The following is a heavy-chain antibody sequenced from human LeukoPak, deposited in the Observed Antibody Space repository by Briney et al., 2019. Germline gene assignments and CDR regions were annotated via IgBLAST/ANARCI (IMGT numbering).Heavy chain of an antibody. D-gene: IGHD3-16*02. CDR2: IKHDGREK. J-gene: IGHJ4*02. Sequence: GGSLRLFCVASGLTFSGQWLNWVRQAPGQGLEWVANIKHDGREKYYVDSVKGRFTISRDDGQNSLSLHMNSVRAEDTAIYYCGYTNNFYHWGQGALVVVSA. CDR1: GLTFSGQW. V-gene: IGHV3-7*01. CDR3: GYTNNFYH.